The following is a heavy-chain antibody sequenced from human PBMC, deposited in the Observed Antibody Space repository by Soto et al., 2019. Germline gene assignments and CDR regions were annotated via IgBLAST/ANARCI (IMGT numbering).Heavy chain of an antibody. V-gene: IGHV4-30-4*01. Sequence: PSETLSLTCTVSGGSISSGDYYWSWIRQPPGKGLEWIGYIYYSGSTYYNPSLKSRVTISVDTSKNQFSLKLSSVTAADTAVYYCARAHRDMIVVVIQNWFDPWGQGTLVTVS. CDR1: GGSISSGDYY. D-gene: IGHD3-22*01. CDR3: ARAHRDMIVVVIQNWFDP. CDR2: IYYSGST. J-gene: IGHJ5*02.